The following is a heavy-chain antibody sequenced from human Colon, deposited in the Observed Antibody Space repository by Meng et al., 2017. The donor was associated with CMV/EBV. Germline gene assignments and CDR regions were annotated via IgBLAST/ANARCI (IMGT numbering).Heavy chain of an antibody. CDR3: ARARGGANHYYHGMDV. CDR2: ILPVLDVG. Sequence: SVTVSCKASGGTFSTNAITWVRQAPGHGLEWMGGILPVLDVGHHAQKFQGRVTITADKSTSTAYMELSSLRSDDTAVYYCARARGGANHYYHGMDVWGQGNTVTVSS. J-gene: IGHJ6*02. V-gene: IGHV1-69*10. D-gene: IGHD4/OR15-4a*01. CDR1: GGTFSTNA.